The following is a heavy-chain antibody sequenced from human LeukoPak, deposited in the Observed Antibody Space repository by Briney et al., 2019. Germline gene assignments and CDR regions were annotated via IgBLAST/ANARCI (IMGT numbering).Heavy chain of an antibody. D-gene: IGHD3-3*01. V-gene: IGHV1-8*01. CDR2: MNPNNGGT. Sequence: ASVKVSCKASGYTFTIYDINWVRQAPGQGLEWVGWMNPNNGGTVYAQKFQGRVTMTRDTSTGTLYMELNSLKSKDTAVYYCARGAIFGVTPRGYGMDVWGQGTTVTVSS. J-gene: IGHJ6*02. CDR1: GYTFTIYD. CDR3: ARGAIFGVTPRGYGMDV.